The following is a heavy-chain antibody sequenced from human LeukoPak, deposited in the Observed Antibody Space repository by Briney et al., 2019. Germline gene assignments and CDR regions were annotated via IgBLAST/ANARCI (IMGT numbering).Heavy chain of an antibody. Sequence: GSLRLSCAASGFTFSNYNMNWIRQPPGKGLEWIGEISHSGSTNYNPSFSSRITISIDMSKNQLSLRLTSVTAADTAVYYCARNNWFDPWGQGTLVTVSS. CDR2: ISHSGST. CDR1: GFTFSNYN. V-gene: IGHV4-34*01. CDR3: ARNNWFDP. J-gene: IGHJ5*02.